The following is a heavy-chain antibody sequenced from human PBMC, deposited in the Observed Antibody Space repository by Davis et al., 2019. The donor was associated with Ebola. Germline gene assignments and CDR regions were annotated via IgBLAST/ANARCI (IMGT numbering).Heavy chain of an antibody. V-gene: IGHV3-73*01. D-gene: IGHD2-21*01. J-gene: IGHJ4*02. CDR3: AREAVVIVI. CDR2: IRSKANSYAT. Sequence: GESLKISCAASGFTFSGSAMHWVRQASGKGLEWVGRIRSKANSYATAYAASVKGRFTISRDDSKNTAYLQMNSLKTEDTAVYYCAREAVVIVIGGQGTLVTVSS. CDR1: GFTFSGSA.